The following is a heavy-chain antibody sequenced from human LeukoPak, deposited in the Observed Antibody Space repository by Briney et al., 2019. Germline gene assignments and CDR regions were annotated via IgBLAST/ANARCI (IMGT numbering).Heavy chain of an antibody. J-gene: IGHJ4*02. V-gene: IGHV4-59*01. CDR1: GVSIRNFY. D-gene: IGHD3-10*01. CDR3: ARGNYGSGSYYVVDFDY. CDR2: TYQSGNT. Sequence: PSQNLSLNCSGSGVSIRNFYWNWIRQSPGQGLEWIGYTYQSGNTNYNPSLKSGLTMSIDTSKNQFSLNLNSVTATDTAVYYCARGNYGSGSYYVVDFDYWGQGTLVTVSS.